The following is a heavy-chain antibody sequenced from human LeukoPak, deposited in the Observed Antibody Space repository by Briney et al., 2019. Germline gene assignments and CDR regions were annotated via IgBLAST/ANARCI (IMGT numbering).Heavy chain of an antibody. V-gene: IGHV3-74*03. CDR3: AKLANRFSSDDY. Sequence: PGGSLRLSCAASGSXTFSRSCMHWVRQAPGKGLVWVSGIKDDGSDTTYADSVKGRFTISRDNAKDTLYLQMHSLRVEDTALYYCAKLANRFSSDDYWGQGTLVTVSS. D-gene: IGHD6-6*01. CDR1: GSXTFSRSC. J-gene: IGHJ4*02. CDR2: IKDDGSDT.